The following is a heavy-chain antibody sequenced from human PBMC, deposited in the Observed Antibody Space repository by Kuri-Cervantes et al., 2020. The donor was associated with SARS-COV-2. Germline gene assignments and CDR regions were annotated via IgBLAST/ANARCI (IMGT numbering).Heavy chain of an antibody. CDR3: ASSIYCSSTSCYTYGHFDY. J-gene: IGHJ4*02. V-gene: IGHV4-38-2*01. D-gene: IGHD2-2*02. Sequence: SETLSLTCAVSGYSISSGYYWGWIRQPPGKGLEWIGSIYYSGSTYYNPSLKSRVTISVDTSKNQLSLKLSSVTAADTAVYYCASSIYCSSTSCYTYGHFDYWGQGTLVTVSS. CDR2: IYYSGST. CDR1: GYSISSGYY.